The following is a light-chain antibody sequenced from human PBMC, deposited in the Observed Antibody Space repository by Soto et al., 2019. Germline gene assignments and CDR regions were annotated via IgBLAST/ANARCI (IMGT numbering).Light chain of an antibody. J-gene: IGLJ1*01. CDR2: RNN. CDR3: AAWDDSLSGHYV. Sequence: SALTQPPSASGTRGQRVTISCSGSSSNIGSNDVYWYHQLPGTAPKLLIYRNNHRPSGVPDRFSGSKSGTSASLAISGLRSEDEADYYCAAWDDSLSGHYVFGTGTKVTVL. CDR1: SSNIGSND. V-gene: IGLV1-47*01.